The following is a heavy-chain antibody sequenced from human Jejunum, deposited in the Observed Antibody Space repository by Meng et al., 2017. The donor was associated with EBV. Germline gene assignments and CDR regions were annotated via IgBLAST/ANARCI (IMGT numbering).Heavy chain of an antibody. D-gene: IGHD1-26*01. J-gene: IGHJ5*02. CDR3: ARDHSREDLAWWFDP. V-gene: IGHV1-46*01. CDR1: GYTFTDYY. Sequence: QVQLMQSGAEVKKPGASVKISCXASGYTFTDYYIHWVRHAPGQGLEWMGIFYTGAGTSIYAQKFQGRVTMTSDTSTSTLYMELSSLKSEDTAVYYCARDHSREDLAWWFDPWGQGVLVTVSS. CDR2: FYTGAGTS.